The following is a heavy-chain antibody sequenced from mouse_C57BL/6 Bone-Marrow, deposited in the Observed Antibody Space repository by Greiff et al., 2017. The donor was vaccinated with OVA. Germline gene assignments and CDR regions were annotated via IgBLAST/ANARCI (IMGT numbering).Heavy chain of an antibody. Sequence: VQLQQSGAELVRPGASVKLSCKASGYTFTDYYINWVKQRPGQGLEWIARIYPGSGNTYYNEKFKGKATLTAEKSSSTAYMQLSSLTSEDSAVYFCARRRGGSSYEDYWGQGTSVTVSS. CDR2: IYPGSGNT. CDR1: GYTFTDYY. CDR3: ARRRGGSSYEDY. V-gene: IGHV1-76*01. J-gene: IGHJ4*01. D-gene: IGHD1-1*01.